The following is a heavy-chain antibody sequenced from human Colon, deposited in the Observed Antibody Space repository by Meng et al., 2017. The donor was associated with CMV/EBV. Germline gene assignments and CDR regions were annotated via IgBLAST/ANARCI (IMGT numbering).Heavy chain of an antibody. CDR2: MKPYNGNT. Sequence: QLQLVQSGAEVKRPGASVTNTCKASGYSFTSYENTWVRQAPGQGLEWMGYMKPYNGNTGYVQKFQGRVTMTRDTSISTAYMELSSLRSDDTAVYYCTRGQFFSDYWGQGTLVTVSS. V-gene: IGHV1-8*01. CDR1: GYSFTSYE. D-gene: IGHD6-19*01. CDR3: TRGQFFSDY. J-gene: IGHJ4*02.